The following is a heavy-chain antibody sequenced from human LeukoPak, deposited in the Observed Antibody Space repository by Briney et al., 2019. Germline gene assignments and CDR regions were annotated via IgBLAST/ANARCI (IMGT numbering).Heavy chain of an antibody. Sequence: PSETLSLTCTVSGGSISSYYWSWIRQPAGKGLEWIGRIYTSGSTNYSPSLKSRVTMSVDTSKNQFSLKLSSVTAADTAVYYCARMDYCSSTSCGRFDPWGQGTLVTVSS. V-gene: IGHV4-4*07. CDR3: ARMDYCSSTSCGRFDP. CDR1: GGSISSYY. J-gene: IGHJ5*02. CDR2: IYTSGST. D-gene: IGHD2-2*01.